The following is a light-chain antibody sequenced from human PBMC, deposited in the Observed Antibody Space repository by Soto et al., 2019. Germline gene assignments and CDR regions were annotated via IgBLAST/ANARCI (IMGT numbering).Light chain of an antibody. Sequence: EIVLTQSPATLSAFPGDRVTLSCGASQALNTRLAWYQHKPGQAPRLLIYLTSNRAAGVPSRFSAWGSETDFTLTISDVQPEDFAVYYCHQRQSWPRTFGQGT. V-gene: IGKV3-11*01. J-gene: IGKJ1*01. CDR1: QALNTR. CDR3: HQRQSWPRT. CDR2: LTS.